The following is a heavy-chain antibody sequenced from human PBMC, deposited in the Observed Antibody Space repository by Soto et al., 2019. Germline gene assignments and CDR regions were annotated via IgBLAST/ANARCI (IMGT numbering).Heavy chain of an antibody. D-gene: IGHD1-26*01. Sequence: SETLSLTCTVSGDSVSSGSHYWSWVRQPPGKGLEWIGFIHYSGNTNYNPSLKSRVTISLDTSKNQLSLKLSSVTAADTAVYYCARYSGTYYVYWGQGTLVTVSS. CDR2: IHYSGNT. CDR1: GDSVSSGSHY. V-gene: IGHV4-61*01. J-gene: IGHJ4*02. CDR3: ARYSGTYYVY.